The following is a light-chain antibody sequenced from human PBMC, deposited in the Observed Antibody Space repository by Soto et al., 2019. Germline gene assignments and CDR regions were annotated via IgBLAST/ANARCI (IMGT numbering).Light chain of an antibody. CDR1: SSNIGAGYD. J-gene: IGLJ2*01. CDR3: QSYDSSLSGDVV. Sequence: QSVLTQPPSVSGAPGQRVTISCTGSSSNIGAGYDVHWYQQLPGTAPKLLIYGNSKRPSGVPDRFSGSKSGTSASLAITGLQAEAEADYYCQSYDSSLSGDVVFGGGTKVTVL. V-gene: IGLV1-40*01. CDR2: GNS.